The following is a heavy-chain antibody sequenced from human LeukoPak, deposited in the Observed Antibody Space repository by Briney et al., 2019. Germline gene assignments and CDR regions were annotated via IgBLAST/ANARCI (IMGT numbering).Heavy chain of an antibody. J-gene: IGHJ3*02. CDR3: ARQDTGIVVVPAAPLDALNI. CDR2: IYPGGSDT. V-gene: IGHV5-51*01. D-gene: IGHD2-2*01. Sequence: GESLKISCKGSGYSFTSYWIGWVRQMPGKGLEWMGIIYPGGSDTRYSPSFQGQVTISVDKSISTAYLRWSSLKASDTAMYYCARQDTGIVVVPAAPLDALNIWGQGTMVTVSS. CDR1: GYSFTSYW.